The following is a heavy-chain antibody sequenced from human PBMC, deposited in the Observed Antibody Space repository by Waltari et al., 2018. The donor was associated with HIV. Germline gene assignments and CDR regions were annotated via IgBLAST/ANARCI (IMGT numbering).Heavy chain of an antibody. Sequence: EVQLVESGGGLVQPGRSLRLSCAASGFTFDDYAMHWVRQPPGKSLEWVSGISWNSGSIDYADSVKGRFTISRDNTKNSLYLQMNSVRAEDTALYYCAKDRGPFIAVAGTWGQGTLVTVSS. CDR3: AKDRGPFIAVAGT. CDR1: GFTFDDYA. V-gene: IGHV3-9*01. J-gene: IGHJ5*02. CDR2: ISWNSGSI. D-gene: IGHD6-19*01.